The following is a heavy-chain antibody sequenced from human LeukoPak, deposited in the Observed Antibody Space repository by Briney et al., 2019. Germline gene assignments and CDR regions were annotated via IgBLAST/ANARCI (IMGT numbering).Heavy chain of an antibody. CDR2: ISSSSSYI. J-gene: IGHJ6*04. CDR3: ARDSGREVLLWFGELTHYYYGMDV. V-gene: IGHV3-21*01. CDR1: GFTFSSYS. D-gene: IGHD3-10*01. Sequence: PGGSLRLSCAASGFTFSSYSMNWVRQAPGKGLEWVSSISSSSSYIYYADPVKGRFTISRDNAKNSLYLQMNSLRAEDTAVYYCARDSGREVLLWFGELTHYYYGMDVWCKGTTVTVSS.